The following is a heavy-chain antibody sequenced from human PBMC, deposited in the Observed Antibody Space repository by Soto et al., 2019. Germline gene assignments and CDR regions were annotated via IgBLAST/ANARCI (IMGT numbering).Heavy chain of an antibody. CDR1: GDTSTSYY. V-gene: IGHV4-59*01. D-gene: IGHD3-22*01. J-gene: IGHJ5*01. CDR2: IHNSGTS. Sequence: SETLSLTCTVSGDTSTSYYWGWIRQAPGKGLEWIGHIHNSGTSTHNPSLNGRVTISIDMSKKQFSLKLTSLTSADTAVYYCARDFYDSVGYTWFDSWSQGTLVTAPQ. CDR3: ARDFYDSVGYTWFDS.